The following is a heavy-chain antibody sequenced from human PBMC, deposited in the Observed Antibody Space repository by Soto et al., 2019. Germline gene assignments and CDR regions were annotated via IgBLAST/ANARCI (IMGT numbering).Heavy chain of an antibody. D-gene: IGHD2-8*01. CDR3: ARGTVYYCPNDKCGFFFDH. V-gene: IGHV4-31*11. CDR2: IDTNGDN. CDR1: GDSLKRGFYH. J-gene: IGHJ4*02. Sequence: QVQLQESGSGLLKPSQTLSLACGVSGDSLKRGFYHWSWIRQTPGKGLQLIGYIDTNGDNQYDLSLRNRLNMSIVTTETRFSLKLTSATAADAAVYYCARGTVYYCPNDKCGFFFDHWGQGSLFTGSS.